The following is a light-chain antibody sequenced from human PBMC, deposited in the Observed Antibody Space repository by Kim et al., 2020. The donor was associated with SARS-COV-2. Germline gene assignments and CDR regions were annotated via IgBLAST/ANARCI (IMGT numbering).Light chain of an antibody. V-gene: IGKV1-27*01. Sequence: AAVGDRVTITCRASQGINNYLAWYQQKPGKVPKLLIYPASTLQSGVPSRFGGSGSGTDFTLTINSLQPEDVATYYCQQTSRAPRAFGQGTKVDIK. CDR1: QGINNY. CDR2: PAS. J-gene: IGKJ1*01. CDR3: QQTSRAPRA.